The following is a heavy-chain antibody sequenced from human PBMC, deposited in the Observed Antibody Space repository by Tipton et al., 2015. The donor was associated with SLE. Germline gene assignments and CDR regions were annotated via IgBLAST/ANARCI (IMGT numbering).Heavy chain of an antibody. D-gene: IGHD2-2*01. CDR1: GFSFSTYD. CDR2: IQSDGSIR. CDR3: ARDAGMHMDV. Sequence: SLRLSCAASGFSFSTYDMHWVRQTPGRGLEWVAFIQSDGSIRYYADSVKGRFSISRDNSKNTLYLQMNSLRAEDTAVYYCARDAGMHMDVWGQGTAVTVSS. J-gene: IGHJ6*02. V-gene: IGHV3-33*01.